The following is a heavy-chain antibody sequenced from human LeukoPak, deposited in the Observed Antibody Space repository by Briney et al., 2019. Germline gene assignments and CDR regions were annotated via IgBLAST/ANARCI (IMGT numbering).Heavy chain of an antibody. J-gene: IGHJ6*04. CDR2: IYPADSDT. Sequence: GVPLQSSSHGSCYGFTSFWIGWARPVPGKGREWMGIIYPADSDTRYSPPFQGQVTISADKSINTAYLQWSSLRASDTAMYYCAKFSYSTSSGPGDVWGKGTTVTVSS. V-gene: IGHV5-51*01. CDR1: CYGFTSFW. D-gene: IGHD6-6*01. CDR3: AKFSYSTSSGPGDV.